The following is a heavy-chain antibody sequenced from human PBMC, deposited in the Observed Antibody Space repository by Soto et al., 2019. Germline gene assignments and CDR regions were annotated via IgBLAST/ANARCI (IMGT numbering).Heavy chain of an antibody. D-gene: IGHD3-3*01. CDR1: GFTFENYA. CDR3: AKDSWAIFGVPAGEYYAMDV. J-gene: IGHJ6*02. V-gene: IGHV3-23*01. CDR2: ISGSGGTT. Sequence: GSLRLSCVASGFTFENYAMSWVRQAPGKGLEWVSAISGSGGTTYYSDSVKGRFTISRDNSKNTVYLQMNDLRVEDAAEYFCAKDSWAIFGVPAGEYYAMDVWGQGTTVTVSS.